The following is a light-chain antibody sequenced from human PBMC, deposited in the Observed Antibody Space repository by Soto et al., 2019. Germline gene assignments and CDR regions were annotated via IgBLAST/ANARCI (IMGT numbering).Light chain of an antibody. J-gene: IGLJ2*01. V-gene: IGLV4-69*01. Sequence: QPVLTQSPSASASLGASVKLTCTLSSGHSSYAIAWHQQQPEKGPRYLMKLNSDGSHSKGDGIPDRFSGSSSGAECYLTISSLQSEDEADYYCQTWGTGIVVFGGGTKVTVL. CDR2: LNSDGSH. CDR3: QTWGTGIVV. CDR1: SGHSSYA.